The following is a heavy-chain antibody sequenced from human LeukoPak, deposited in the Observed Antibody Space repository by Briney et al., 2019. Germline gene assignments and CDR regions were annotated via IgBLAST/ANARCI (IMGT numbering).Heavy chain of an antibody. D-gene: IGHD3-16*02. V-gene: IGHV3-30*04. J-gene: IGHJ4*02. CDR2: ISYDGSNK. CDR3: ARDGYYDYVWGSYRFFDY. Sequence: GGSLRLSCAASGFTFSSYAMHWVRQAPGKGLEWVAVISYDGSNKYYADSVKGRFTISRDNSKNTLYLQMNSLRAEDTAVYYCARDGYYDYVWGSYRFFDYWGQGTLVTVSS. CDR1: GFTFSSYA.